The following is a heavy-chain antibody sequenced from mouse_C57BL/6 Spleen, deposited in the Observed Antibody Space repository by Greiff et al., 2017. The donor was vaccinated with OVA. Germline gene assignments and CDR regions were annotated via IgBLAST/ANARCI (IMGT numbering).Heavy chain of an antibody. J-gene: IGHJ3*01. V-gene: IGHV3-6*01. CDR2: ISYDGSN. CDR3: ARDEGWSFAY. Sequence: EVKLVESGPGLVKPSQSLSLTCSVTGYSITSGYYWNWIRQFPGNKLEWMGYISYDGSNNYNPSLKNRISITRDTSKNQFFLKLNSVTTEDTATYYCARDEGWSFAYWGQGTLVTVSA. CDR1: GYSITSGYY.